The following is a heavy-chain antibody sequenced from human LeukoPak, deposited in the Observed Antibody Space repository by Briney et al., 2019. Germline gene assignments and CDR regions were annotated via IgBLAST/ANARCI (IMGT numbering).Heavy chain of an antibody. CDR2: IYSGGTT. J-gene: IGHJ4*02. CDR1: GFTVSSNC. CDR3: ASDEGNYFDY. V-gene: IGHV3-66*01. Sequence: GGSLRLSCAASGFTVSSNCMNWVRQAPGKGLEWVSVIYSGGTTYYADSVKGRFTISRDNSKKTMYLQMNSLRADDTAIYYCASDEGNYFDYWGQGTLVTVSS.